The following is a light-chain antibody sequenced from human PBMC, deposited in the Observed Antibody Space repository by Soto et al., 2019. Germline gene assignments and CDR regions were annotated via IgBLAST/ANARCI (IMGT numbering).Light chain of an antibody. Sequence: IQMTQSPSSVSASVGDRVTITCWASQSISNWLAWYQQKPGKAPNLLIYAASSLQSGVPSRFSGSGSGTDFTLTISSLQPEDFATYFCQQASSFPWTFGQGTKVEIK. J-gene: IGKJ1*01. CDR2: AAS. CDR3: QQASSFPWT. CDR1: QSISNW. V-gene: IGKV1-12*01.